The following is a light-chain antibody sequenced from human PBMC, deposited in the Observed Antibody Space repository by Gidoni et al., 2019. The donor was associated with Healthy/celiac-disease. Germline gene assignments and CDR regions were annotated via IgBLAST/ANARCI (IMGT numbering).Light chain of an antibody. CDR1: QSISSW. CDR2: KAS. V-gene: IGKV1-5*03. J-gene: IGKJ1*01. CDR3: QQYNSYSKT. Sequence: DIQMTQSPSTLFESVGDRVTITCRASQSISSWLAWYQKKPEKAPKLLIFKASRLEGGVPSRFSGGGSGTEFTLTISSLQPDDFATYYCQQYNSYSKTFGQGTKVEIK.